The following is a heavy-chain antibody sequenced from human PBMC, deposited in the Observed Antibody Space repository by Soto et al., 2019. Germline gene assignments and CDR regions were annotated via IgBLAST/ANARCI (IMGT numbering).Heavy chain of an antibody. D-gene: IGHD6-6*01. CDR3: ASGSNVPHF. J-gene: IGHJ4*02. CDR1: GGSISICDYS. CDR2: IYRGGRT. Sequence: QRQLQESGSGLGKPSQTLSLTCAVSGGSISICDYSWSWIRQPPGKGREWIGYIYRGGRTYFNPSLKSRVIISVDSSTNQFSLKLIRVTAADQAVYYCASGSNVPHFWGQGTFGTVSS. V-gene: IGHV4-30-2*01.